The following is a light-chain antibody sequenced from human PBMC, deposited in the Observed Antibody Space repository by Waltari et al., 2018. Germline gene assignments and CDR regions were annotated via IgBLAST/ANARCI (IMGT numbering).Light chain of an antibody. V-gene: IGLV2-14*03. CDR3: SSYISSDTLEL. CDR2: YVS. J-gene: IGLJ2*01. CDR1: SSDIGNYNY. Sequence: HSALTQPASVSGSPGQSITISCTGTSSDIGNYNYVSWYQQHPGKAPKLMIFYVSSRPSGVSYRFSGSKSGNTASLTISGLQAEDEADYYCSSYISSDTLELFGGGTSLTVL.